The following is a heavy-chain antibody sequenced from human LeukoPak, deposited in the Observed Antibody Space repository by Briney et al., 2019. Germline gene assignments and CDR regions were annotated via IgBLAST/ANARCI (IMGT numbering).Heavy chain of an antibody. CDR1: GYSFSSYW. J-gene: IGHJ4*02. CDR3: ARLTIFGVVLYYFDY. D-gene: IGHD3-3*01. V-gene: IGHV5-51*01. Sequence: KVGESLKISCKASGYSFSSYWIAWVRQMPGKGLEWMGIIYPGDSDTRYSPSFQGQVTISADKSISTAYLQWSSLKASDTAMYYCARLTIFGVVLYYFDYWGQGTLVTVSS. CDR2: IYPGDSDT.